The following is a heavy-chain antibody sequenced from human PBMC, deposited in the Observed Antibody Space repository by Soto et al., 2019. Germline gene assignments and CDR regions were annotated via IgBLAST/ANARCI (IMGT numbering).Heavy chain of an antibody. J-gene: IGHJ6*02. CDR3: ARDGGVGSSTLYYYSYGMDV. CDR1: GFTFSSYS. Sequence: VGSMRLSCAASGFTFSSYSMNWVRQAPGKGLEWVSSISSSSSYIYYADSVKGRFTISRDNAKNSLYMQMNSLRAEDTAVYYCARDGGVGSSTLYYYSYGMDVWGQGTTVTVSS. CDR2: ISSSSSYI. D-gene: IGHD6-13*01. V-gene: IGHV3-21*01.